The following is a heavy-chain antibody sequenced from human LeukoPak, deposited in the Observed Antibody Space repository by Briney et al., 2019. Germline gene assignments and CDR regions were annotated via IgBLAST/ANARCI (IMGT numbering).Heavy chain of an antibody. J-gene: IGHJ4*02. CDR1: GFTFSSCE. Sequence: PGGSLRLSCAASGFTFSSCEMNWVRQPPGKGLEWLSHISSSGGTIYYADSVKGRFTISRGNAKNSLYLQMNSLRGEDTAIYYCARDSILQSDYWGQGTLVTVSS. CDR2: ISSSGGTI. V-gene: IGHV3-48*03. CDR3: ARDSILQSDY. D-gene: IGHD4-11*01.